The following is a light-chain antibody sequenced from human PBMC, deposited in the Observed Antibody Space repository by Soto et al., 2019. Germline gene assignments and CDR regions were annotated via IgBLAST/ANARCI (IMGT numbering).Light chain of an antibody. CDR3: HQYGSSPQT. Sequence: DIVLTQSPGTLSLSPGERATLSCRASQSVSSSYFAWYQHKPGQAPRLLIYGASSTATGIPDRFNGSGSGTDFTLTISRLEPEDFAVYYCHQYGSSPQTFGQGTKVEIK. CDR1: QSVSSSY. V-gene: IGKV3-20*01. CDR2: GAS. J-gene: IGKJ1*01.